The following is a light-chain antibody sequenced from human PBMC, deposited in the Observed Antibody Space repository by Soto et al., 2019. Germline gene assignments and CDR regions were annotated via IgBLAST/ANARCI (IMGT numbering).Light chain of an antibody. CDR1: RSNIGAGYD. J-gene: IGLJ3*02. V-gene: IGLV1-40*01. Sequence: QAVVTQPPSVSGAPGQRVTISCTGSRSNIGAGYDVHWYQQIPGTAPKLLIYRNHDRPSGVPDRFSGSKSGTSASLAINGLQAEDEADYYCQSYDTSVSGARVFGGGTKLTVL. CDR3: QSYDTSVSGARV. CDR2: RNH.